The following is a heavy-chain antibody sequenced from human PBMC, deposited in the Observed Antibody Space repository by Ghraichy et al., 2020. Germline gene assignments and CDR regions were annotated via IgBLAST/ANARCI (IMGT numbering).Heavy chain of an antibody. CDR1: GGSFSGYY. CDR3: ARGPSYYGSGSYLSDYYYYGMDV. J-gene: IGHJ6*02. CDR2: INHSGST. V-gene: IGHV4-34*01. D-gene: IGHD3-10*01. Sequence: SETLSLTCAVYGGSFSGYYWSCIRQPPGKGLEWIGEINHSGSTNYNPSLKSRVTISVDTSKNQFSLKLSSVTAADTAVYYCARGPSYYGSGSYLSDYYYYGMDVWGQGTTVTVSS.